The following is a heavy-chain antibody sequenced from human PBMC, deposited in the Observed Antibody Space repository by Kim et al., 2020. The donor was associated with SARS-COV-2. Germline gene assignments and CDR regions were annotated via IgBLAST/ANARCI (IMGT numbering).Heavy chain of an antibody. CDR2: ISYDGSNK. Sequence: GGSLRLSCAASGFTFSSYAMHWGRQAPGKGLGWVAVISYDGSNKNYADSVKGRFTISRDNSKNTLYLQMNSLRAEDTAVYYCARGYYYDSSDCYWDWGQGTLVTVSS. V-gene: IGHV3-30*04. CDR3: ARGYYYDSSDCYWD. J-gene: IGHJ4*02. D-gene: IGHD3-22*01. CDR1: GFTFSSYA.